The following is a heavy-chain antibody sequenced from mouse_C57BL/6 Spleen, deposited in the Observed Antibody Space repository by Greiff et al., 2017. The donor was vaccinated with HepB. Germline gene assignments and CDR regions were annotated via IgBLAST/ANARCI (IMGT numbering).Heavy chain of an antibody. D-gene: IGHD2-5*01. J-gene: IGHJ4*01. Sequence: EVKLVESGAELVRPGASVKLSCTASGFNIKDDYMHWVKQRPEQGLEWIGWIDPENGDTEYASKVQGKATITADTSSNTAYLQLSSLTSEDTAVYYCTRRSNYGFMDYGGQGTSVTVSS. CDR2: IDPENGDT. CDR1: GFNIKDDY. V-gene: IGHV14-4*01. CDR3: TRRSNYGFMDY.